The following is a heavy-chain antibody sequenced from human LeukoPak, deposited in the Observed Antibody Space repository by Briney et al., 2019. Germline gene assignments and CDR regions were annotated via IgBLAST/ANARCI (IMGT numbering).Heavy chain of an antibody. Sequence: PSQTLSLTCAVSGGSISSGGYSWSWIRQPPGTGLEWIGYIYHSGSTYYNPSLKSRVTISVDRSKNQFSLKLSSVTATDTAVYYCASSTIFGVVDPWGQGTLVTVSS. J-gene: IGHJ5*02. CDR2: IYHSGST. CDR1: GGSISSGGYS. V-gene: IGHV4-30-2*01. D-gene: IGHD3-3*01. CDR3: ASSTIFGVVDP.